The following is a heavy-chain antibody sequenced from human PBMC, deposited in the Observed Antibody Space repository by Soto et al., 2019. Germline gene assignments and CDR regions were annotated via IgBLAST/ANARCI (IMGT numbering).Heavy chain of an antibody. Sequence: ASVKVSCKASGYMFVTYGINWVRQAPGQGLEWMGWISAYNGNTKYAQNLQGRVTMTTDASTSTAYMEMRSLRSDDTAVYYCARDLDGSGSYYTDYWGPGTLVTVSS. D-gene: IGHD3-10*01. J-gene: IGHJ4*02. CDR2: ISAYNGNT. V-gene: IGHV1-18*01. CDR1: GYMFVTYG. CDR3: ARDLDGSGSYYTDY.